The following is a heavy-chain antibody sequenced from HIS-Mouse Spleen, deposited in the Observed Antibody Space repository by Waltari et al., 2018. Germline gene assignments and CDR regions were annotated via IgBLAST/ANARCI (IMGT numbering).Heavy chain of an antibody. D-gene: IGHD3-22*01. Sequence: EVQLVQSGAEVKKPGESLKISCKGSGYSFTSYWIGWVRQMPGKGLEWAAILYPPDSDTSYSPSFQGQVTISADKSSSTAYLQWSSLKASDTAMYYCARHSTYYYDSSGYYFDYWGQGTLVTVSS. CDR2: LYPPDSDT. CDR1: GYSFTSYW. V-gene: IGHV5-51*01. CDR3: ARHSTYYYDSSGYYFDY. J-gene: IGHJ4*02.